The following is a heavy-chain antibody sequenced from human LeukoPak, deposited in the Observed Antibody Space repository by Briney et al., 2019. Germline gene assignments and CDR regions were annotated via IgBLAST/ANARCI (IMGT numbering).Heavy chain of an antibody. V-gene: IGHV4-59*01. CDR2: IYYSGST. Sequence: KASETLSLTCTVSGGSISSYYWSWIRQPPGKGLEWIGYIYYSGSTNYNPSLKSRVTLSVDTSKNQFSLKLSSVTAADTAVYYCARVGPTTAYYYYYGMDVWGQGTTVTVSS. CDR1: GGSISSYY. D-gene: IGHD4-17*01. CDR3: ARVGPTTAYYYYYGMDV. J-gene: IGHJ6*02.